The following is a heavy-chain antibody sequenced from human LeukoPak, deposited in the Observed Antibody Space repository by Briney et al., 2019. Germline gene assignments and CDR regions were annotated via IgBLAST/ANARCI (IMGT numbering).Heavy chain of an antibody. J-gene: IGHJ4*02. V-gene: IGHV3-23*01. CDR1: GFTFSSYA. Sequence: GGSLRLSCAASGFTFSSYAMSWVRQAPGKGPEWVSVISGSGGSTYYADSVKGRFTISRDNAKNSLYLQMNSLRAEDTAVYYCARGREQLERLGYFDYWGQGTLVTVSS. D-gene: IGHD1-1*01. CDR3: ARGREQLERLGYFDY. CDR2: ISGSGGST.